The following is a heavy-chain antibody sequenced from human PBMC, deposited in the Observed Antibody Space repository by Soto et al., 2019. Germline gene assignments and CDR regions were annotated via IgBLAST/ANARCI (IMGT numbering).Heavy chain of an antibody. Sequence: SETLSLTCTVSGGSISSSSYYWGWIRQPPGKGLEWIGSIYYSGSTYYNPSLKSRVTISVDTSKNQFSLKLSSVTAADTAVYYCARHFHFDWSHNWFDPWGQGTLVTVSS. CDR1: GGSISSSSYY. CDR2: IYYSGST. J-gene: IGHJ5*02. D-gene: IGHD3-9*01. CDR3: ARHFHFDWSHNWFDP. V-gene: IGHV4-39*01.